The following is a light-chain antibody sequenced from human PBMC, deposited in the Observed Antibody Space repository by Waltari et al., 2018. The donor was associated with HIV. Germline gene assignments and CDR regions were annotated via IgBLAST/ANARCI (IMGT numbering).Light chain of an antibody. Sequence: DVVMTQSPLSLPVTLGQPASISCSSSQSLVYSDGYTYLNWFQQRPGQSPRRLIYKVSNRDSGVPDRFSGSGSGTDFTLKISRVEAEDVGVYYCMQGTHWPRTFGQGTKLEIK. J-gene: IGKJ2*01. CDR2: KVS. CDR3: MQGTHWPRT. CDR1: QSLVYSDGYTY. V-gene: IGKV2-30*01.